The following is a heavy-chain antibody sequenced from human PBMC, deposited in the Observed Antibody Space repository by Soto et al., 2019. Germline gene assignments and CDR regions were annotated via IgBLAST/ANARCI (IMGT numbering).Heavy chain of an antibody. CDR2: INPSGGST. Sequence: ASVKVSCKASGYTFTSYYMHWVRQAPGQGLEWMGIINPSGGSTGYAQKFQGRVTMTRDTSTSTVYMELSSLRSEDTAVYYCARALVITMLTPEAYYYGMDVWGQGTTVTVSS. CDR1: GYTFTSYY. V-gene: IGHV1-46*01. CDR3: ARALVITMLTPEAYYYGMDV. D-gene: IGHD3-10*02. J-gene: IGHJ6*02.